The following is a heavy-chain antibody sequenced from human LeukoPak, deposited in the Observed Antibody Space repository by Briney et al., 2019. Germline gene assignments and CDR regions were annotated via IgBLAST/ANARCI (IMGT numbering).Heavy chain of an antibody. Sequence: PGGSLRLSCAASGFTFTTYLMRWVRQAPEKGLEWVANINQLGSKKYYQDSLKGRFTTSSDNAKKSQFLQMNSLRAEATAVYYCARGGQHSLDDWGQGTLVTVAS. J-gene: IGHJ4*02. D-gene: IGHD2-15*01. CDR3: ARGGQHSLDD. V-gene: IGHV3-7*01. CDR1: GFTFTTYL. CDR2: INQLGSKK.